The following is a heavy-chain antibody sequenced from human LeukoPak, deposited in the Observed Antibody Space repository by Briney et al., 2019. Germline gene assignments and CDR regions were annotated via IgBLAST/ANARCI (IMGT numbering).Heavy chain of an antibody. CDR2: IRSKAYGGTT. V-gene: IGHV3-49*04. CDR1: GFTFDDYA. D-gene: IGHD5-12*01. Sequence: PGGSLRLSCTVSGFTFDDYAMTWVRQAPGKGLEWVGFIRSKAYGGTTEFAASVKGRFTISRDDPKSIAYLQMKGLKIEDTGVYYCTRHRGGYSGSDFAYWGQGTLVTVSP. CDR3: TRHRGGYSGSDFAY. J-gene: IGHJ4*02.